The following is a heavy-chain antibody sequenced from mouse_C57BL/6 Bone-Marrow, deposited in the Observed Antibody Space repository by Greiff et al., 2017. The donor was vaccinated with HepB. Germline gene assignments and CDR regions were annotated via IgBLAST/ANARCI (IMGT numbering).Heavy chain of an antibody. J-gene: IGHJ3*01. D-gene: IGHD2-3*01. Sequence: QVQLQQPGAELVKPGASVKLSCKDSGYTFTSYWMQWVKQRPGQGLEWIGEIDPSDSYTNYNQKFKGKATLTVDTSSSTAYMQLSSLTSEDSAVYYCARLQGLLRPRFAYWGQGTLVTVSA. CDR2: IDPSDSYT. V-gene: IGHV1-50*01. CDR3: ARLQGLLRPRFAY. CDR1: GYTFTSYW.